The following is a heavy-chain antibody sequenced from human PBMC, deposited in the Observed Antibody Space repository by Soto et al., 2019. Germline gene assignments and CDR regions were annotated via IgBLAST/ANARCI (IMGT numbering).Heavy chain of an antibody. Sequence: EVQLVESGGGLVKPGGSLRLSCAASGFTFSSYSMNWVRQAPGKGLEWVSSISSSSSYIYYADSVKGRFTISRDNVKNSLYLQMNSLRAEDTAVYYCARKYSGYDLAYFDYWGQGTLVTVSS. CDR2: ISSSSSYI. D-gene: IGHD5-12*01. V-gene: IGHV3-21*01. J-gene: IGHJ4*02. CDR3: ARKYSGYDLAYFDY. CDR1: GFTFSSYS.